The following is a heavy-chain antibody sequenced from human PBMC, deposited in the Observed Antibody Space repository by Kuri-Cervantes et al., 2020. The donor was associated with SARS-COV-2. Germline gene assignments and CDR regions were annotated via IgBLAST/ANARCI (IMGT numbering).Heavy chain of an antibody. Sequence: GESLKISCAASGFTFSNAWMSWVRQAPGKGLEWVAVISYDGSSKYYADSVKGRFTISRDNSKNTLYLQMNSLRAEDTAVYYCARDLDDSSGYYYFDYWGQGTLVTVSS. V-gene: IGHV3-30-3*01. D-gene: IGHD3-22*01. CDR3: ARDLDDSSGYYYFDY. CDR2: ISYDGSSK. J-gene: IGHJ4*02. CDR1: GFTFSNAW.